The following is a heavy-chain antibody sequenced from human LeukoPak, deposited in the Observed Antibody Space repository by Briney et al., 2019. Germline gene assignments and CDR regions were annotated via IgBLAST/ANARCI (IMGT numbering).Heavy chain of an antibody. CDR3: ARDQEGFDY. Sequence: ASVKASCKASGYTFTSNYIHWVRQAPGQGLEWMGMIYPRDGSTSYAQKFQGRVTVTRDTSTSTVHMELSGLRSEDTAVYYCARDQEGFDYWGQGTLVTVSS. V-gene: IGHV1-46*01. CDR2: IYPRDGST. J-gene: IGHJ4*02. CDR1: GYTFTSNY.